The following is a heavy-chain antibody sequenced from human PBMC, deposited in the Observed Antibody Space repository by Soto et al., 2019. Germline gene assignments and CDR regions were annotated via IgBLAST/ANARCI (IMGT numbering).Heavy chain of an antibody. CDR3: ARDPRNYYDGRSGAFDI. V-gene: IGHV4-4*02. D-gene: IGHD3-22*01. CDR1: GGSISSSNW. Sequence: SETLSLTCAVSGGSISSSNWWSWVRQPPGKGLEWIGEIYHSGSTNYNPSLKSRVTISVDKSKNQFSLKLSSVTAADTAVYYCARDPRNYYDGRSGAFDIWGQGTMVTVSS. CDR2: IYHSGST. J-gene: IGHJ3*02.